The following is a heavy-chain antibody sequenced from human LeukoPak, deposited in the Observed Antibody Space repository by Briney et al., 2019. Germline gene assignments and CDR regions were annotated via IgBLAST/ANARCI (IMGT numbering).Heavy chain of an antibody. Sequence: ASVKVSCKASGYTFTGYYMHWVRQAPGQGLEWMGWINPNSGGTNYAQKFQVRVTMTRDTSISTAYMELSRLRSDDTAVYYCARAGATLRDSWFDPWGQGTLVTVSS. D-gene: IGHD1-26*01. CDR3: ARAGATLRDSWFDP. CDR1: GYTFTGYY. V-gene: IGHV1-2*02. J-gene: IGHJ5*02. CDR2: INPNSGGT.